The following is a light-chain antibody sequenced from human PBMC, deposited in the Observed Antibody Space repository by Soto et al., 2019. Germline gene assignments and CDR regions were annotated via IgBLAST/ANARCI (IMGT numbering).Light chain of an antibody. Sequence: QPVLTQSPSASASLGASVKLTCTLSSGHSSYAIAWHQQQPEKGPRYLMKLNSDGSHSKGDGIPDRVSGSSSGVERYLTISSLHPEGEADYYCQPWVSGTRVFGGGTKLTVL. V-gene: IGLV4-69*01. J-gene: IGLJ3*02. CDR1: SGHSSYA. CDR3: QPWVSGTRV. CDR2: LNSDGSH.